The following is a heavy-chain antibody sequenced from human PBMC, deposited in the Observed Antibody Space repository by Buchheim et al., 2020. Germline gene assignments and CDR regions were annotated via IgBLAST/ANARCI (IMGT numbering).Heavy chain of an antibody. CDR1: GYSFSTYW. D-gene: IGHD6-19*01. CDR3: ATSHGVAVAGRGRGMDV. J-gene: IGHJ6*02. V-gene: IGHV5-10-1*03. CDR2: IDPDDSYT. Sequence: EVQLVQSGAEVKKPGESLRISCKGSGYSFSTYWINWVRQMPGKGLEWMGRIDPDDSYTNYSPSFQGHVTISADKSISTAYLQWSSLKASDTAMYYCATSHGVAVAGRGRGMDVWGQGTT.